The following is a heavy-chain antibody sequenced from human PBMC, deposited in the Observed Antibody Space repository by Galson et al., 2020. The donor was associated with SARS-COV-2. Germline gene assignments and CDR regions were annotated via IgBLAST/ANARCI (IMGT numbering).Heavy chain of an antibody. Sequence: GGSLRLSCAASGFTFSSYAMHWVRQAPGKGLEWVAVISYDGSNKYYADSGKGRFTISRDNSKNTLYLQMNTLRAEDTAVYYCARVLGGSYYYVLDYWGQGTLVTVSS. CDR2: ISYDGSNK. J-gene: IGHJ4*02. CDR3: ARVLGGSYYYVLDY. D-gene: IGHD1-26*01. V-gene: IGHV3-30*01. CDR1: GFTFSSYA.